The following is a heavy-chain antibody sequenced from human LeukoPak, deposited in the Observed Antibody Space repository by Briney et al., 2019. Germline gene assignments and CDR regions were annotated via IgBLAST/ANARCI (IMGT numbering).Heavy chain of an antibody. J-gene: IGHJ4*02. V-gene: IGHV4-59*08. D-gene: IGHD6-13*01. Sequence: SETLSLTCTVSGGSISSYYWSWIRQPPGKGLEWIGYIYYSGSTNYNPSPKSRVTISVDTSKNQFSLKLSSVTAADTAVYYCARTPSSSWYAVAVAGTVGSNEYFDYWGQGTLVTVSS. CDR2: IYYSGST. CDR3: ARTPSSSWYAVAVAGTVGSNEYFDY. CDR1: GGSISSYY.